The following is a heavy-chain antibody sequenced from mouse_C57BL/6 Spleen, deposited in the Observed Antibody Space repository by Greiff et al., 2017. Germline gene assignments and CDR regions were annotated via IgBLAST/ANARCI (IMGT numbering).Heavy chain of an antibody. D-gene: IGHD1-1*01. J-gene: IGHJ4*01. CDR3: ASPSTTDAMDD. CDR2: INPSSGYT. CDR1: GYPFTSYT. V-gene: IGHV1-4*01. Sequence: QVQLKQSGAELARPGASVKMSCKASGYPFTSYTMHWVKQRPGQGLEWIGYINPSSGYTKYNQKFKDKATLTADKSSSTAYMQLSSLTSEDSAVYYCASPSTTDAMDDWGQGTSVTVSS.